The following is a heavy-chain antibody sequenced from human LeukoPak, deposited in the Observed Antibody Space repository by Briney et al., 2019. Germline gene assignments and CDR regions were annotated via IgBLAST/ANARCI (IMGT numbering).Heavy chain of an antibody. D-gene: IGHD3-3*01. V-gene: IGHV4-30-2*01. CDR2: IYHSGST. CDR1: GGSISSGGYS. Sequence: SETLSLTCAVSGGSISSGGYSWSWIRQPPGKGLEWIGYIYHSGSTYYNPSLKSRVTISVDRSKNQFSLKLSSATAADTAVYYCASFYRNYDFWSGYSAAEYFQHWGQGTLVTVSS. J-gene: IGHJ1*01. CDR3: ASFYRNYDFWSGYSAAEYFQH.